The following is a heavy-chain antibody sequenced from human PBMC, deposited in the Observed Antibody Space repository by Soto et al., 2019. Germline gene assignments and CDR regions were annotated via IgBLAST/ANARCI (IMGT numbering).Heavy chain of an antibody. CDR3: IGTYSGSSMRFDY. V-gene: IGHV3-15*01. CDR1: GFTFSNAW. J-gene: IGHJ4*02. Sequence: EVQLVESGGGLVKPGGSLRLSCAASGFTFSNAWMTWVRQAPGKGLEWVGRVKSKTDGGTIDYAAPVKDRFTISRDDSKNTLYLQMNSLKTDDTAVYYCIGTYSGSSMRFDYWGQGNLGTVSS. CDR2: VKSKTDGGTI. D-gene: IGHD5-12*01.